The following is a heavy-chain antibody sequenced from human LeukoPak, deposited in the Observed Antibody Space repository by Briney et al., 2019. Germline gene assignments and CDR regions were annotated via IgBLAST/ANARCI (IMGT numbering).Heavy chain of an antibody. CDR2: IYYSGST. D-gene: IGHD2-21*02. Sequence: SETLSLTCTVSGGSISSSSYYWGWIRQPPGKGLEWIGSIYYSGSTYYNPSLKSRVTISVDTSKSQFSLKLSSVTAADTAVYYCAAPGGDSSYNWFDPWGQGTLVTVSS. J-gene: IGHJ5*02. CDR3: AAPGGDSSYNWFDP. V-gene: IGHV4-39*01. CDR1: GGSISSSSYY.